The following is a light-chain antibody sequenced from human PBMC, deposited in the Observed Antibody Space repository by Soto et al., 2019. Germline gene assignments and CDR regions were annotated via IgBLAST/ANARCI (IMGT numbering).Light chain of an antibody. CDR2: GAS. J-gene: IGKJ2*01. Sequence: IVLTQSPGTLSLSPGEIATLSCRASQSVSSSFLAWYQQKPGQAPRLLISGASSRATGFPARFSDSASGTAFSLTISRLEPEDFGVYYCQQYGSSPPVTFGQRTQLQIK. V-gene: IGKV3-20*01. CDR1: QSVSSSF. CDR3: QQYGSSPPVT.